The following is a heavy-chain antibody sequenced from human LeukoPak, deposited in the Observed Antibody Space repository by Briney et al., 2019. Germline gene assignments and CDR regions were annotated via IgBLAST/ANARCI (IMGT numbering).Heavy chain of an antibody. CDR2: ISGSGSGT. Sequence: GGSLRLSCAASGFTFSSYAMSWVRQAPGQGLEWVSAISGSGSGTYYADSVKVRFTISRDSSKNTLYLQLNSLRAEDTAIYYCAKDLLTMIVVVPDNGGFDYWGQGILVTVSS. CDR3: AKDLLTMIVVVPDNGGFDY. D-gene: IGHD3-22*01. J-gene: IGHJ4*02. CDR1: GFTFSSYA. V-gene: IGHV3-23*01.